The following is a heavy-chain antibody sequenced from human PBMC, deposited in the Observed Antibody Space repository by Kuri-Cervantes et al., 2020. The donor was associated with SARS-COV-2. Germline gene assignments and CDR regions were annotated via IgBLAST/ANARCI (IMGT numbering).Heavy chain of an antibody. Sequence: GESLKISCAASGFTFSSYAMSWVRQAPGKGLEWVSAISGSGGSTYYADSVKGRFTISRDNSKNTLYLQMSSLRADDTAVYYCASKFPGHHPFDFWGQGTLVTVSS. V-gene: IGHV3-23*01. J-gene: IGHJ4*02. CDR1: GFTFSSYA. D-gene: IGHD2-21*01. CDR2: ISGSGGST. CDR3: ASKFPGHHPFDF.